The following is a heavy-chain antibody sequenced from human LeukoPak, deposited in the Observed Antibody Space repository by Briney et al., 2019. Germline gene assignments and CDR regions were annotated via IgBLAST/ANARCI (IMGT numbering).Heavy chain of an antibody. CDR2: ISTSGTT. Sequence: SETLSLTCSVSGGSINVFYWSWIRQPAGKGLQWIGRISTSGTTDYNPSLQSRVTISLDTSKNQFSLKVTSVTAADTAVYYCARVRLPPYYYYFYYMDVWGTGTTVTVSS. D-gene: IGHD5-18*01. CDR1: GGSINVFY. CDR3: ARVRLPPYYYYFYYMDV. V-gene: IGHV4-4*07. J-gene: IGHJ6*03.